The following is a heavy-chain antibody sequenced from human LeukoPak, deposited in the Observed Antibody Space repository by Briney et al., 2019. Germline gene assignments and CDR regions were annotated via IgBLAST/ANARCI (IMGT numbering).Heavy chain of an antibody. CDR2: ISGSGGST. J-gene: IGHJ4*02. CDR1: GFTFSSYA. Sequence: GGSLRLSCAASGFTFSSYAMSWVRQAPGKGLEWVSAISGSGGSTYYADSVKGRFTISRDNSKNTLYLQMNSLRAEDTAAYYCARDLEERIYSSSWYMWGQGTLVTVSS. V-gene: IGHV3-23*01. D-gene: IGHD6-13*01. CDR3: ARDLEERIYSSSWYM.